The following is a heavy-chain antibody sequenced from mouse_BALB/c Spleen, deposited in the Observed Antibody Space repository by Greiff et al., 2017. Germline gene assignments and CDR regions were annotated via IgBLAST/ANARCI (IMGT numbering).Heavy chain of an antibody. V-gene: IGHV3-8*02. D-gene: IGHD2-1*01. CDR3: SRSLDGNYDY. Sequence: EVQLVESGPSLVKPSQTLSLTCSVTGVYIKSGYWNWVRKFPVNKLEYMGYISYSGSTYYNPSLKSRISITLDTSKNQYYLQLHAVTTEDTATYYCSRSLDGNYDYWGQGTTLTVSS. J-gene: IGHJ2*01. CDR2: ISYSGST. CDR1: GVYIKSGY.